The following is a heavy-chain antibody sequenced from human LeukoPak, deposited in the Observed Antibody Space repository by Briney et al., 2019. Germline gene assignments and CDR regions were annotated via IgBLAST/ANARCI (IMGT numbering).Heavy chain of an antibody. D-gene: IGHD2-8*01. J-gene: IGHJ6*02. CDR2: IKRDGSGT. Sequence: GGSLRLSGAASGFTFSFNSMHWARQGPGKGLVWVSRIKRDGSGTTYADSVKGRVTISRDNAKNTLYLQMNSLRAEDTAVYYCARSNGFGMDVWGQGTTVTVSS. V-gene: IGHV3-74*01. CDR3: ARSNGFGMDV. CDR1: GFTFSFNS.